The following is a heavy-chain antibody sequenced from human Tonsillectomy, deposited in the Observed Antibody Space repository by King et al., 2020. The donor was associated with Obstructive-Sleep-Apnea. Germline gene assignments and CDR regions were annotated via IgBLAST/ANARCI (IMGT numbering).Heavy chain of an antibody. J-gene: IGHJ6*02. Sequence: VQLQESGPGLVKPSETLSLTCTVSGDSISSYYWSWIRQPPGKGLEWIGYIYYSGSSKYNPSLQSRVTISVDTSKNQFSLKLSSVTAADTAVYYCARNTEHYYYYGMDVWGQGTTVTVSS. CDR1: GDSISSYY. CDR3: ARNTEHYYYYGMDV. D-gene: IGHD1-26*01. V-gene: IGHV4-59*08. CDR2: IYYSGSS.